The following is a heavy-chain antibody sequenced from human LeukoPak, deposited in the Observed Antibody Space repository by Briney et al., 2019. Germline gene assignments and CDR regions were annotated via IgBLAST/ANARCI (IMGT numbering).Heavy chain of an antibody. J-gene: IGHJ4*02. V-gene: IGHV1-2*04. D-gene: IGHD5-12*01. Sequence: ASVKVSCKASGYTFTGYYMHWVRQAPGQGIERMGWINPNSGGTNYAQKFQGWVTMTRDTSISTAYMELSRLRSDDTAVYYCARARRGGYSGYDYAYWGQGTLVTVSS. CDR3: ARARRGGYSGYDYAY. CDR2: INPNSGGT. CDR1: GYTFTGYY.